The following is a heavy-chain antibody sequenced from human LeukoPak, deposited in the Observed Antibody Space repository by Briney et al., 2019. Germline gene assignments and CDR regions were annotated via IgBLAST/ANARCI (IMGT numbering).Heavy chain of an antibody. CDR2: IIPIFGTA. D-gene: IGHD6-13*01. V-gene: IGHV1-69*05. J-gene: IGHJ5*02. CDR3: ARASKPIAAAANWFDP. CDR1: GGTFSSYA. Sequence: SVKVSCKASGGTFSSYAISWVRQAPGQGLELMGGIIPIFGTANYAQKFQGRVTITTDESTSTAYMELSSLRSEDTAVYYCARASKPIAAAANWFDPWGQGTLVTVSS.